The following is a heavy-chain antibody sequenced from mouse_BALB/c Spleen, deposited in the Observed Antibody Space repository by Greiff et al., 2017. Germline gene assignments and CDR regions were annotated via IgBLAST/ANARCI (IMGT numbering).Heavy chain of an antibody. CDR2: ISDGGSYT. CDR3: AREQDYGGPSSFAY. CDR1: GFTFSDYY. V-gene: IGHV5-4*02. Sequence: EVHLVESGGGLVKPGGSLKLSCAASGFTFSDYYMYWVRQTPEKRLEWVATISDGGSYTYYPDSVKGRFTISRDNAKNNLYLQMSSLKSEDTAMYYCAREQDYGGPSSFAYWGQGTLVTVAA. J-gene: IGHJ3*01. D-gene: IGHD1-1*01.